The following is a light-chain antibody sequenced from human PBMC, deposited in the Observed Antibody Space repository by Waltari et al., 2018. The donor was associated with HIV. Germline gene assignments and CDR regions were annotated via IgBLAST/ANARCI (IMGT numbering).Light chain of an antibody. CDR3: HQYFNTPLT. CDR1: QSVFYSSNNKDY. V-gene: IGKV4-1*01. J-gene: IGKJ4*01. CDR2: WAS. Sequence: IVMTQSPDSLSVSLGGRATINCTSTQSVFYSSNNKDYLAWYQVRPGHPPNLLIYWASTRESGVPDRFSGSGSGTNFTLTITSLQAEDVATYYCHQYFNTPLTFGGGTTVEI.